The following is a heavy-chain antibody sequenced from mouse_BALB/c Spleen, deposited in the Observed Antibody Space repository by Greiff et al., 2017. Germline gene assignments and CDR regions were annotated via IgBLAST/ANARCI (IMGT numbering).Heavy chain of an antibody. V-gene: IGHV5-6*01. D-gene: IGHD2-4*01. CDR3: ARHGGYDYDRGVDY. J-gene: IGHJ2*01. CDR1: GFTFSSYG. Sequence: EVQGVESGGDLVKPGGSLKLSCAASGFTFSSYGMSWVRQTPDKRLEWVATISSGGSYTYYPDSVKGRFTISRDNAKNTLYLQMSSLKSEDTAMYYCARHGGYDYDRGVDYWGQGTTLTVSS. CDR2: ISSGGSYT.